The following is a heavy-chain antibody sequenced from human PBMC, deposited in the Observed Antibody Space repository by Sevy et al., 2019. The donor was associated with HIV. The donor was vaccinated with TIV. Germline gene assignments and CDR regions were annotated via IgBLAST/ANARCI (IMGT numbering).Heavy chain of an antibody. CDR3: ARDAAITMVRGAYGLNAFDI. Sequence: ASVKVSCKASGYTFTSYGISWVRQAPGQGLEWMGWISAYNGNTNYAQKLQGRVTMTTDTSTSTAYMELRSLRSDDTAVYYCARDAAITMVRGAYGLNAFDIWGQGTMVTVSS. J-gene: IGHJ3*02. D-gene: IGHD3-10*01. CDR1: GYTFTSYG. CDR2: ISAYNGNT. V-gene: IGHV1-18*01.